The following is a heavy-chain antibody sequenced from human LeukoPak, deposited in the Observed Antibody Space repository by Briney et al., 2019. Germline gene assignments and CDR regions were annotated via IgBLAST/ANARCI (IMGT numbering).Heavy chain of an antibody. CDR3: AREGAVAGSGYYFDY. Sequence: ASVKVSCKASGGTFSSYAISWVRQAPGQGLEWMGGIIPIFGTANYAQKFQGRVTITADESTSTAYMELSSLRSEDTAVYYCAREGAVAGSGYYFDYWGQGTLVTVSS. V-gene: IGHV1-69*13. J-gene: IGHJ4*02. CDR1: GGTFSSYA. D-gene: IGHD6-19*01. CDR2: IIPIFGTA.